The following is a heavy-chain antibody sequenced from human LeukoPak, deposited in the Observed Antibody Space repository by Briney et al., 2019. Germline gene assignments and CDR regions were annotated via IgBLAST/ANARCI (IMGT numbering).Heavy chain of an antibody. J-gene: IGHJ4*02. D-gene: IGHD3-22*01. CDR1: GGSISSDNW. Sequence: PSGTLSLTCAVSGGSISSDNWWSWVRQPPGKGLEWVGEIHQSGSTNYNPSLKSRVTITVDKSKSQFSLKLGSVTAADTADYYCARRNYYDSTGYYNNWGRGTLVTVSS. CDR2: IHQSGST. V-gene: IGHV4-4*02. CDR3: ARRNYYDSTGYYNN.